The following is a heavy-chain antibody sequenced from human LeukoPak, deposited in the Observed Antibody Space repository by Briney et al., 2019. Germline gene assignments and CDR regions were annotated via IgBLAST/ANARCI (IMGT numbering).Heavy chain of an antibody. CDR2: IYPRDGST. Sequence: ASVKVSCKASGYSFTSNYIHWVRQAPGQGLEWMGMIYPRDGSTSYAQKFQGRVTITADESTSTAYMELSSLKSEDTAVYYCARDGGRDGYKQFDYWGQGTLVTVSS. D-gene: IGHD5-24*01. CDR1: GYSFTSNY. CDR3: ARDGGRDGYKQFDY. V-gene: IGHV1-46*01. J-gene: IGHJ4*02.